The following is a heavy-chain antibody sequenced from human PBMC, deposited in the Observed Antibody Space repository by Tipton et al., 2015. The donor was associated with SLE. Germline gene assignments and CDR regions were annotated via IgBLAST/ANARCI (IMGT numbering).Heavy chain of an antibody. V-gene: IGHV1-46*01. D-gene: IGHD3-10*01. CDR1: GYTFTSYY. J-gene: IGHJ4*02. CDR3: ARVRQSRQGPPDFGY. Sequence: QLVQSGAEVKKPGASVKVSCMASGYTFTSYYMHWVREAPGQGLEWMGIINPSGGSTSYAQKFQGRVTMTRDTSTSTVYMELSSLRSEDTAVYYCARVRQSRQGPPDFGYWGQGTLVTVSS. CDR2: INPSGGST.